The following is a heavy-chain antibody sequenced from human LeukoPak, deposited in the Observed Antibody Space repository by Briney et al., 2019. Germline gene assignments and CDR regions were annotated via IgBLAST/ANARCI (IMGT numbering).Heavy chain of an antibody. D-gene: IGHD3-10*01. CDR1: GFTFSSYE. Sequence: GGSLRLSCAASGFTFSSYEMNWVRQAPGKGLEWVSYISSSGSTIYYADSVKGRFTISRDNAKNSLYLQMNSLRAEDTAVYYRARESAGELLWFGELSLVRNYFDYWGQGTLVTVSS. CDR2: ISSSGSTI. V-gene: IGHV3-48*03. J-gene: IGHJ4*02. CDR3: ARESAGELLWFGELSLVRNYFDY.